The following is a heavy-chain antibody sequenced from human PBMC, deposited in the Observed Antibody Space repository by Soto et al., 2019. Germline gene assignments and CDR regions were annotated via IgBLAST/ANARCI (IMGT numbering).Heavy chain of an antibody. D-gene: IGHD3-22*01. CDR1: GFTFSSYA. V-gene: IGHV3-23*01. Sequence: GGSLRLSCAASGFTFSSYAMSWVRQAPGKGLEWVSAISGSGGSTYYADSVKGRFTISRDNSKNTLYLQMNSLRAEDTAVYYCAKDRGTMIVVVIPDAFDIWGQGTMVTVSS. J-gene: IGHJ3*02. CDR3: AKDRGTMIVVVIPDAFDI. CDR2: ISGSGGST.